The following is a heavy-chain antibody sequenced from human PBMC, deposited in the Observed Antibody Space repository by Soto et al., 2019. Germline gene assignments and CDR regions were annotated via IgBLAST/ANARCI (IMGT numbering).Heavy chain of an antibody. CDR3: AREPRYCRGGSCSITGDAYDI. J-gene: IGHJ3*02. CDR2: ISNRGDT. V-gene: IGHV3-66*01. Sequence: PGGSLRHSCTASGFIVSDTYVNWVRQAPGKGLEWVSVISNRGDTHYADSVRGRFSLSRDISDNTLHLQMNNLRVEDTAVYYCAREPRYCRGGSCSITGDAYDIWGQGTMVTVSS. CDR1: GFIVSDTY. D-gene: IGHD2-15*01.